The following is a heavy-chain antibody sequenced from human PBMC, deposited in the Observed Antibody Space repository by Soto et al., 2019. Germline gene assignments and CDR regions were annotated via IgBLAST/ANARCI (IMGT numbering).Heavy chain of an antibody. CDR2: VNPSGGST. CDR3: AREENCSDGICYSEYFQR. CDR1: GYIFTAYS. D-gene: IGHD2-15*01. V-gene: IGHV1-46*01. Sequence: QVQLVQSGAEVKKPGASVKVSCKASGYIFTAYSMHWVRPAPGQGLEWMGVVNPSGGSTNYAQKFQGRITMTRETSTSTVDMDLSSLTSDDTAVYYCAREENCSDGICYSEYFQRWGQGTLVTVSS. J-gene: IGHJ1*01.